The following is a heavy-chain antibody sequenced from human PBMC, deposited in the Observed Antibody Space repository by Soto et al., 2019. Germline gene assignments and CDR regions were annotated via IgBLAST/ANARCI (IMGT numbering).Heavy chain of an antibody. Sequence: PGGSLRLSCAASGFTFSSYAMSWVRQAPGKGLEWVSAISGSSGSTYYADYVKGRFTISRDNSKNTLYLQMNSLRAEDTAVYSCARDLRAHFRGYSYGSTSNWFDPWGQGTLVTVSS. CDR3: ARDLRAHFRGYSYGSTSNWFDP. V-gene: IGHV3-23*01. CDR2: ISGSSGST. D-gene: IGHD5-18*01. CDR1: GFTFSSYA. J-gene: IGHJ5*02.